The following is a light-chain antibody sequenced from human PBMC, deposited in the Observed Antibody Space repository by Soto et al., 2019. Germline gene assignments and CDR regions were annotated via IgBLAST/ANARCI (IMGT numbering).Light chain of an antibody. CDR3: QQRVTWPGT. Sequence: EIELTQSPATLSLSPGERATLSCRASQNINNYLAWYQQKPGQTPRLLIYDASTRATDIPARFSGSGSGTDFPLTISGLEPEDFAVYYYQQRVTWPGTFGGGTKVEIK. CDR2: DAS. J-gene: IGKJ4*01. V-gene: IGKV3-11*01. CDR1: QNINNY.